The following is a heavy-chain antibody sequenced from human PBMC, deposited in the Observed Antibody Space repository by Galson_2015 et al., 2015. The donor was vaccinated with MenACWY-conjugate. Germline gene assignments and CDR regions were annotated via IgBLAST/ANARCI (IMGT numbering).Heavy chain of an antibody. J-gene: IGHJ4*02. CDR1: GGTFSSYT. Sequence: SVKASCKASGGTFSSYTISWVRQAPGEGLEWMGRIIPLVGIANYAQKFQGRVTLTADKSTSTAYMELSSLRSEDTAVYYCATWDSSGRGENWGQGTLVTVSS. CDR3: ATWDSSGRGEN. D-gene: IGHD6-19*01. CDR2: IIPLVGIA. V-gene: IGHV1-69*02.